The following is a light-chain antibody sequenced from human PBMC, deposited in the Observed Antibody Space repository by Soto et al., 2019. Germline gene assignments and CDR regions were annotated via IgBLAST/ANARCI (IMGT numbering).Light chain of an antibody. CDR1: QSLLDSDGKSY. CDR3: MQALQTPLT. V-gene: IGKV2-28*01. J-gene: IGKJ4*01. Sequence: EIVMTQSPLSLSVSPGEPASISCRSSQSLLDSDGKSYLDWYLQRPGQSPQLLIHLASDRASGVPDRFSGSGSGTYFTLRISRVEAEDVGLYYCMQALQTPLTFGGGTRVEIK. CDR2: LAS.